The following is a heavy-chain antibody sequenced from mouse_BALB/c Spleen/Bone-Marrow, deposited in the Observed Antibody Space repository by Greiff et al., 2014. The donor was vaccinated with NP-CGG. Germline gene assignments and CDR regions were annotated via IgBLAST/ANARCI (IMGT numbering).Heavy chain of an antibody. CDR2: IYPHTSDT. CDR1: GYPFTDYN. V-gene: IGHV1S29*02. Sequence: VQLKESGPELVKPGASVKISCKASGYPFTDYNMHWVKQSHGKSLEWIGYIYPHTSDTGYNQKFRNKATLTVDISSSTAYMVLRSLTSEDSAVYYCVRAPPITSVVTRDYRGQGTTLTVSS. D-gene: IGHD1-1*01. J-gene: IGHJ2*01. CDR3: VRAPPITSVVTRDY.